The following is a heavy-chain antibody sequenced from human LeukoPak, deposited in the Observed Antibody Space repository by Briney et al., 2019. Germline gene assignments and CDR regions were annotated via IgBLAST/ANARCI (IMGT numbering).Heavy chain of an antibody. CDR2: IIPIFGTA. V-gene: IGHV1-69*13. D-gene: IGHD1-1*01. J-gene: IGHJ5*02. Sequence: SVKVSCKASGGTFSSYAISWVRQAPGQGLEWMGGIIPIFGTANYAQKFQGRVTITADESTSTAYMELSSLRSEDTAVYYCAAEGSYNWNGGWFDPWGQGTLVTVSS. CDR3: AAEGSYNWNGGWFDP. CDR1: GGTFSSYA.